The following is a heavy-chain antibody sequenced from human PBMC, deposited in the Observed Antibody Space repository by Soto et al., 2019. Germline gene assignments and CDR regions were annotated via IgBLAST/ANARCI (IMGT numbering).Heavy chain of an antibody. V-gene: IGHV3-30-3*01. J-gene: IGHJ4*02. CDR1: GFTFSSYA. D-gene: IGHD5-18*01. CDR3: ARDGGGYSYGWGFYFDY. CDR2: ISYDGSNK. Sequence: QVQLVESGGGVVQPGRSLRLSCAASGFTFSSYAMHWVRQAPGKGLEWVAVISYDGSNKYYADSMKGRFTISRDNSKNTLYLQMNSLRAEDTAVYYCARDGGGYSYGWGFYFDYWGQGTLVTVSS.